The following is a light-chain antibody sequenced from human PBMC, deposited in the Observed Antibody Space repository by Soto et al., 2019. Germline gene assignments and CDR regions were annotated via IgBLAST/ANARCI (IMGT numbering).Light chain of an antibody. CDR3: AAWDDSLKGPV. Sequence: QPVLTQPPSASGTPGQRVTISCSGSSSNIGSHPVNWYQQLPGTAPKLLTYSNNQRPSGVPDRFSGSKSGTSASLAISGLQSEDEADYYCAAWDDSLKGPVFGGGTKLTVL. CDR2: SNN. CDR1: SSNIGSHP. V-gene: IGLV1-44*01. J-gene: IGLJ2*01.